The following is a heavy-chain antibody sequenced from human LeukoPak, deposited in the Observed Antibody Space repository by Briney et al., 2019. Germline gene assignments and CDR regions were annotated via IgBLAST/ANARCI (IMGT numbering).Heavy chain of an antibody. J-gene: IGHJ4*02. D-gene: IGHD2-15*01. CDR2: IKEDGSEK. CDR1: GFTFNSYS. CDR3: ARRGWQFDS. Sequence: GGSLRLSCAASGFTFNSYSMNWVRQAPGKGLEWVANIKEDGSEKNYVDSVEGRFTISRDNARNSLYLQMNSLRAEDTAVYYCARRGWQFDSWGQGTLLAVSS. V-gene: IGHV3-7*01.